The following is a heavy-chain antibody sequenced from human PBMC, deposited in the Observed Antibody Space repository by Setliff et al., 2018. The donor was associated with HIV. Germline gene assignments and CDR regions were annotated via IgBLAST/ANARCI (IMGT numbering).Heavy chain of an antibody. Sequence: SETLSLTCTVSGYSISSGYYWGWIRQPPGKGLEWMGGIYHSGSTYYNPSLKSRVTISVDTSKTQFSLKLSPVTAADTAVYYCARAMRGVVVTNMFYYYGMDVWGLGSPVTVSS. V-gene: IGHV4-38-2*02. CDR3: ARAMRGVVVTNMFYYYGMDV. CDR1: GYSISSGYY. CDR2: IYHSGST. D-gene: IGHD2-21*02. J-gene: IGHJ6*02.